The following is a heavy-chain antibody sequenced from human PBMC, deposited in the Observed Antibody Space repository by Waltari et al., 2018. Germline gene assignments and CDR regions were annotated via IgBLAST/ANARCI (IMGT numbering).Heavy chain of an antibody. CDR1: GYTLTGYY. J-gene: IGHJ4*02. V-gene: IGHV1-2*02. CDR2: INPNSGGT. D-gene: IGHD5-12*01. CDR3: AREDSKMATYYFDY. Sequence: QVQLVQSGAEMKKPGASVKCSCKASGYTLTGYYMHWVRPAPGQGLEWMGWINPNSGGTNYAQKFQGRVTMTRDTSISTAYMELSRLRSDDTAVYYCAREDSKMATYYFDYWGQGTLVTVSS.